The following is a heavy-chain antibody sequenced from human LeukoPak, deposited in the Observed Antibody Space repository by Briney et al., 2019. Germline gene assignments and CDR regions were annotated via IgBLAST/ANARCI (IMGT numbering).Heavy chain of an antibody. J-gene: IGHJ3*02. CDR2: FHYSGIT. D-gene: IGHD2-15*01. CDR1: VDSSSRYH. V-gene: IGHV4-59*08. Sequence: SETLSLTCSVSVDSSSRYHWSWIRQPRGKGLEWIGYFHYSGITNYNPSLASRVTMSGDTSKSQFSLKLSSVTVADTAVYYCARHDLRGGAFDIWGQGTTVTVSS. CDR3: ARHDLRGGAFDI.